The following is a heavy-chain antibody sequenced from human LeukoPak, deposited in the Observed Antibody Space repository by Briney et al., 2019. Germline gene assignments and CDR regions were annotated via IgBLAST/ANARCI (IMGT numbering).Heavy chain of an antibody. Sequence: ASVKVSCKASGYTFTSYAMHWVRQAPGQGPEWMGWIKIGEGNTHYGQKFRDRVSMTRDISSNTAFLEMRNLRPDDTAVYFCSRSYYSSSWYYFDHWGQGTLVTVSS. CDR2: IKIGEGNT. CDR3: SRSYYSSSWYYFDH. CDR1: GYTFTSYA. D-gene: IGHD2-15*01. V-gene: IGHV1-3*04. J-gene: IGHJ4*02.